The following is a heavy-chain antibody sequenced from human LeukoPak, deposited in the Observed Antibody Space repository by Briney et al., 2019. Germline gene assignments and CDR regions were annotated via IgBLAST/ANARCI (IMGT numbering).Heavy chain of an antibody. Sequence: GGSLRLSCAASGFPFSSHAMSWVRQPPGKGLEWVAAISDGKTYYADSVRGRFAISRDDSTNTVYLHMNSLRDEDTALYHCVREAGYCAPVCVKTNWFDPWGQGTLVTVSS. CDR3: VREAGYCAPVCVKTNWFDP. D-gene: IGHD2-15*01. J-gene: IGHJ5*02. V-gene: IGHV3-23*01. CDR2: ISDGKT. CDR1: GFPFSSHA.